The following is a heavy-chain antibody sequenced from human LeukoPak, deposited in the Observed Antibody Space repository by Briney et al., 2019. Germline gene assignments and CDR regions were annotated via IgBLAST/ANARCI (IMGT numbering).Heavy chain of an antibody. CDR3: AKTRIANPYYFDY. J-gene: IGHJ4*02. V-gene: IGHV3-30*18. CDR2: ISYDGSNK. CDR1: GFTFSNAW. Sequence: GGSLRLSCATSGFTFSNAWMNWVRQAPGKGLEWVAVISYDGSNKYYADSVKGRFTISRDNSKNTLYLQMNSLRAEDTAVYYCAKTRIANPYYFDYWGQGTLVTVSS. D-gene: IGHD1-14*01.